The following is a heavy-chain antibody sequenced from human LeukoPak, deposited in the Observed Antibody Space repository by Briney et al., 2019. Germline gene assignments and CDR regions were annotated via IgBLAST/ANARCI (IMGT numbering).Heavy chain of an antibody. Sequence: GGSLRLSCAASGFTFSSYAMSWVRQAPGKGLEWVSAISGSGGSTYYADSVKGRFTISRDNSKSTLYLQMNSLRAEDTAVYYCARDCYFDSCNWGQGTLVTVSS. CDR2: ISGSGGST. V-gene: IGHV3-23*01. J-gene: IGHJ4*02. CDR3: ARDCYFDSCN. D-gene: IGHD2-15*01. CDR1: GFTFSSYA.